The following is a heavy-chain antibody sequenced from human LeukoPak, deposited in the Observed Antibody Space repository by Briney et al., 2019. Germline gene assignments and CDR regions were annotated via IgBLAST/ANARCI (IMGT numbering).Heavy chain of an antibody. D-gene: IGHD6-13*01. V-gene: IGHV4-39*07. J-gene: IGHJ4*02. Sequence: SETLSLTCTVSGGSISSSSYYWGWIRQPPGKGLEWIGSIYYSGSTYYNPSLKSRVTISVDTSKNQFSLKLSSVTAADTAVYYCARGGLSYSSSWFGDYWGQGTLVTVSS. CDR3: ARGGLSYSSSWFGDY. CDR1: GGSISSSSYY. CDR2: IYYSGST.